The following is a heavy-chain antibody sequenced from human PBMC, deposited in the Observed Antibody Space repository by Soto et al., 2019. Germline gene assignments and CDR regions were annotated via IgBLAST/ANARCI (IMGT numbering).Heavy chain of an antibody. V-gene: IGHV3-33*01. Sequence: QVQLVESGGGVVQSGSSLRLSCAGSGFSFSSYGMHWVRQAPGKGLEWVAIVYNDGSNKYYGDSVKGRFTISRDNSRNSVFLQMNSLRADDTAVYYCARDANLGFSSSWFMDYWGRGTRVTVSS. CDR1: GFSFSSYG. CDR3: ARDANLGFSSSWFMDY. J-gene: IGHJ4*02. D-gene: IGHD6-13*01. CDR2: VYNDGSNK.